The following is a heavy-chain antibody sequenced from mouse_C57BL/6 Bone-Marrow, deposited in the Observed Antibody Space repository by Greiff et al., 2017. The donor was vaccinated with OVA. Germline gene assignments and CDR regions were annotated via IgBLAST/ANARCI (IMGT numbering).Heavy chain of an antibody. V-gene: IGHV1-64*01. D-gene: IGHD2-10*01. CDR3: AACSYLFYWYFDV. J-gene: IGHJ1*03. CDR2: IHPNSGST. CDR1: GYTFTSYW. Sequence: QVQLKQPGAELVKPGASVKLSCKASGYTFTSYWMHRVKQRPGQGLEWIGMIHPNSGSTNYNEKFKSKATLTVEKSSSTAYMQLSSLTSEDSAVFYCAACSYLFYWYFDVWGTGTTVTVSS.